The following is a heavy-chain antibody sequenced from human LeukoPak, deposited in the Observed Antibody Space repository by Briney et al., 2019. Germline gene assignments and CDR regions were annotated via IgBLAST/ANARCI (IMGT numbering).Heavy chain of an antibody. J-gene: IGHJ4*02. Sequence: GRSLRLSCAASGFTFNKFGMHWVRQAPGKGLEWVAVTAPDGTNDYYADSVKGRFTISRDNSKNTLYLQMDSLRAEDTAVYYCAKDRPTVAYYFHYWGQGTLVTVSS. V-gene: IGHV3-30*18. CDR3: AKDRPTVAYYFHY. CDR1: GFTFNKFG. CDR2: TAPDGTND. D-gene: IGHD4-23*01.